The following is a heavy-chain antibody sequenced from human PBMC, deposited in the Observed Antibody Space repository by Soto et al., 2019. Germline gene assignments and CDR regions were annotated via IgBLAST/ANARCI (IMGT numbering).Heavy chain of an antibody. V-gene: IGHV1-18*01. CDR3: ARVSGYSSGWSSFPRAFDI. Sequence: GASVKVSCKASGYTFTSYGISWVRQALGQGLEWMGWISAYNGNTNYAQKLQGRVTMTTDTSTSTAYMELRSLRSDDTAVYYCARVSGYSSGWSSFPRAFDIWGQGTMVTVSS. CDR1: GYTFTSYG. J-gene: IGHJ3*02. CDR2: ISAYNGNT. D-gene: IGHD6-19*01.